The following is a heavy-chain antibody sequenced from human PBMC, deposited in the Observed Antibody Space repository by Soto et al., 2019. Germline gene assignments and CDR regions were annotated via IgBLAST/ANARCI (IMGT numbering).Heavy chain of an antibody. V-gene: IGHV3-21*01. CDR1: GFTFSRYY. D-gene: IGHD2-2*01. CDR3: ARDDGVSSTNVNAFDI. J-gene: IGHJ3*02. Sequence: ELQLVESGGGLVEPGGSLRLSCAASGFTFSRYYMNWVRQAPGKGLEWVSSISTTSTYTHYADSLKGRFTISRDNAKKLLYLEMDSLRAEDTAVYYCARDDGVSSTNVNAFDIWGQGTKVTVSS. CDR2: ISTTSTYT.